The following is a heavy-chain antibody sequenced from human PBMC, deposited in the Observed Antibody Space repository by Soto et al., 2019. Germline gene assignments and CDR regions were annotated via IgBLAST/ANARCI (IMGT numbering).Heavy chain of an antibody. CDR3: ARGKGQYYDYVWGSYRTNWFDP. J-gene: IGHJ5*02. CDR2: INHSGST. CDR1: GGSISSGDYY. V-gene: IGHV4-30-4*01. D-gene: IGHD3-16*02. Sequence: PSETLSLTCTVSGGSISSGDYYWSWIRQPPGKGLEWIGEINHSGSTNYNPSLKSRVTISVDTSKNQFSLKLSSVTAADTAVYYCARGKGQYYDYVWGSYRTNWFDPWGQGTLVTVSS.